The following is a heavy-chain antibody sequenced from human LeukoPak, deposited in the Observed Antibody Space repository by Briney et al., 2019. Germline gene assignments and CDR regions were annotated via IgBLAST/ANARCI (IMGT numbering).Heavy chain of an antibody. CDR2: ISSSSSRI. J-gene: IGHJ4*02. Sequence: GGSLRLSCVGSGFTFNRHSMNWVRQAPGKGLEWVSYISSSSSRIYYSDSVKGRFTISRDNAKNSVYLQMNSLRAEDTAVYFCARDRAGYNWVDYWGQGTLVSVSS. CDR1: GFTFNRHS. D-gene: IGHD5-24*01. V-gene: IGHV3-48*01. CDR3: ARDRAGYNWVDY.